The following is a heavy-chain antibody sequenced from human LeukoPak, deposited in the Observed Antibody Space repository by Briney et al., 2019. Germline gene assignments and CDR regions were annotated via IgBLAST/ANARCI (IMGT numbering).Heavy chain of an antibody. CDR1: GFTFSSYW. V-gene: IGHV3-7*05. CDR3: ARGNYVWGSYRTFDY. J-gene: IGHJ4*02. CDR2: IKQDGSEK. D-gene: IGHD3-16*02. Sequence: GGSLRLSCAASGFTFSSYWMSWVRQAPGKGLEWVANIKQDGSEKYYVDSVKGRFTISRDNARNSLYLQMNSLRAEDTAVYYCARGNYVWGSYRTFDYWGKGTLVTVSS.